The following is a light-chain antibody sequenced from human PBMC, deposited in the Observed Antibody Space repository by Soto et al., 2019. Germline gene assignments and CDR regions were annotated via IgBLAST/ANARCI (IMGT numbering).Light chain of an antibody. Sequence: DIQMTQSPSSLSASVGDRVTITCRASQNIGRSLNWYQQKPEKAPKALIYGASSLRSGVPSRFRCSGSETDFTLTISSLQPDEFTLYYCQQSSTATRTFGQGAKVEIK. CDR1: QNIGRS. CDR3: QQSSTATRT. V-gene: IGKV1-39*01. J-gene: IGKJ1*01. CDR2: GAS.